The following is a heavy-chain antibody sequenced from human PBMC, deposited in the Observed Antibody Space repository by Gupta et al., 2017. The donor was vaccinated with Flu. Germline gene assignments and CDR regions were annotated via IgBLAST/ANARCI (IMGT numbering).Heavy chain of an antibody. V-gene: IGHV1-2*02. CDR2: INPNSGGT. J-gene: IGHJ4*02. Sequence: QVQLVQSGAEVKKPGASVKVSCKAAGYTFTAYYMHWVREAPGQGLEWMGWINPNSGGTNYAQKFQGRVTMTRDTSISTAYMELSRLRSDDTAVYYCARLKLYGDLVDYWGQGTLVTVSS. CDR1: GYTFTAYY. D-gene: IGHD4-17*01. CDR3: ARLKLYGDLVDY.